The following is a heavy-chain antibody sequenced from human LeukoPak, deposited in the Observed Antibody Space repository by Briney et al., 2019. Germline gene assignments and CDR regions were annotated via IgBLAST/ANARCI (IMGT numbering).Heavy chain of an antibody. CDR2: IYYSGST. D-gene: IGHD6-13*01. V-gene: IGHV4-59*01. J-gene: IGHJ5*02. CDR1: GGSISSYY. Sequence: SETLSLTCTVSGGSISSYYWSWIRQPPGKGLEWIGYIYYSGSTNYNPSLKSRVTISVDTSKNQFSLKLSSVTAADTAVYYCARDGAYSSSPSWFDPWGQGTLVTVSS. CDR3: ARDGAYSSSPSWFDP.